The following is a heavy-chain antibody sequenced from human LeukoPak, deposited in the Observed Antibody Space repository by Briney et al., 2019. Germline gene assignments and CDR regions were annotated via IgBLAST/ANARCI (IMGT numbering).Heavy chain of an antibody. V-gene: IGHV4-34*01. CDR1: GGSFSGYY. CDR3: ARGLSYCTNGVCSTPYFDY. Sequence: SETLSLTCAVYGGSFSGYYWSWIRQPPGKGLEWIGEINHSGSTNYNPSLKSRVTISVDTSKNQFSLKLSSVTAADTAVYYCARGLSYCTNGVCSTPYFDYWGQGTLVTVSS. D-gene: IGHD2-8*01. J-gene: IGHJ4*02. CDR2: INHSGST.